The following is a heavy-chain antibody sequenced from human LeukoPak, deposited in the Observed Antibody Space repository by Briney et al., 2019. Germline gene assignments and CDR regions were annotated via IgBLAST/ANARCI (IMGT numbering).Heavy chain of an antibody. CDR3: ARESESRSTWYGIYYYYYMDV. CDR2: IYTTGST. Sequence: SETLSLTCAVYGGSFSGYYWSWIRQPAGKGLEWIGRIYTTGSTNYNPSLKSRVTMSVDTSRNQFSLKLNSVTAADTAVYFCARESESRSTWYGIYYYYYMDVWGKGTTVTVSS. D-gene: IGHD6-13*01. V-gene: IGHV4-4*07. J-gene: IGHJ6*03. CDR1: GGSFSGYY.